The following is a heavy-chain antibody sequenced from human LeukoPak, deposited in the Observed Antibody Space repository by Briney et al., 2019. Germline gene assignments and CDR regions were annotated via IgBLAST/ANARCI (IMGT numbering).Heavy chain of an antibody. Sequence: PGGSLRLSCAASGFTFRSNWMHWVRQTPGKGLVWVSRINSDGLSTSYADSVKGRFTISRDNAKNTLYLQMNSLRAEETAVYYWARVLPGLSAAGTFVCWGEGTLVAVSS. CDR2: INSDGLST. CDR1: GFTFRSNW. D-gene: IGHD6-13*01. V-gene: IGHV3-74*01. CDR3: ARVLPGLSAAGTFVC. J-gene: IGHJ4*02.